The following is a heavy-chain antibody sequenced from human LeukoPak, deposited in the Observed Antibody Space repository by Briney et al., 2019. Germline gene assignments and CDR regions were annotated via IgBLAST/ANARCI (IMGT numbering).Heavy chain of an antibody. D-gene: IGHD2-21*02. CDR1: GYTLTELS. Sequence: GASVKVSCKVSGYTLTELSMHWVRRAPGKGLEWMGGVDPEDGETIYAQKFQGRVTMTEDTSTDTAYMELSSLRSEDTAVYYCATLLRSSYCGGDCYSFDYWGQGTLVTVSS. CDR2: VDPEDGET. CDR3: ATLLRSSYCGGDCYSFDY. V-gene: IGHV1-24*01. J-gene: IGHJ4*02.